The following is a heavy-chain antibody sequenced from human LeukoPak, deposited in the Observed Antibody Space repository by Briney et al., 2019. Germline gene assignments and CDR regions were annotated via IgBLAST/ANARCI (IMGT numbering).Heavy chain of an antibody. CDR1: GFTFSSYW. Sequence: GGSLRLSCAASGFTFSSYWMHWVRQAPGKGLVWVSRINSDGSSTSYADSVQGRFTISRDNAKNTLYLQMNSLRAEEQAVYYCARDPPYGGNSEEADYWGQGTLVTVSS. D-gene: IGHD4-23*01. CDR3: ARDPPYGGNSEEADY. CDR2: INSDGSST. J-gene: IGHJ4*02. V-gene: IGHV3-74*01.